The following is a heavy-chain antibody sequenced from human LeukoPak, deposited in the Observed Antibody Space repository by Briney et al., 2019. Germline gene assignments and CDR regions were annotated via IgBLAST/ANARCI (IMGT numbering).Heavy chain of an antibody. Sequence: GGSLRLSCAASGFIVSDKYMSWVRQAPGKGLEWISVIYSDGNTYYSDSVKGRFTISRDNSKNTLLLQMDSLRVEDTAVYYCTRGHYSNTLGGQGTLVTVPS. D-gene: IGHD6-13*01. CDR2: IYSDGNT. V-gene: IGHV3-66*01. CDR1: GFIVSDKY. J-gene: IGHJ4*02. CDR3: TRGHYSNTL.